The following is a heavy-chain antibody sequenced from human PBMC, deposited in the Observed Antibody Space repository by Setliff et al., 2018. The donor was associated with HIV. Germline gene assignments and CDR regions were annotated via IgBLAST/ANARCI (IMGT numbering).Heavy chain of an antibody. CDR1: GGSISSSSYY. CDR2: MYYSGST. CDR3: ALSSGSYYNALDN. Sequence: SETLSLTCTASGGSISSSSYYWGWIRQPPGKGLEWIGSMYYSGSTYYNPSLKSRVTISVDTSKNQFSLKLSSVTAADTAVYYCALSSGSYYNALDNWGQGTLVTVSS. V-gene: IGHV4-39*01. J-gene: IGHJ4*02. D-gene: IGHD3-10*01.